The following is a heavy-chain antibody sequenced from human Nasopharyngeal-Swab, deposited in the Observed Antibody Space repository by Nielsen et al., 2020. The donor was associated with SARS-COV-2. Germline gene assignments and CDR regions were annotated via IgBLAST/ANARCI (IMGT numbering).Heavy chain of an antibody. CDR2: ISGSGGST. V-gene: IGHV3-23*01. CDR3: AKTNWGSDAFDI. J-gene: IGHJ3*02. Sequence: GGSLRLSCEASGFTFSSYAMSWVRQAPGKGLEWVSAISGSGGSTYYADSVKGRFTISRDNSKNTLYLQMNSLRAEDTAVYYCAKTNWGSDAFDIWGQGTMVTVSS. D-gene: IGHD3-16*01. CDR1: GFTFSSYA.